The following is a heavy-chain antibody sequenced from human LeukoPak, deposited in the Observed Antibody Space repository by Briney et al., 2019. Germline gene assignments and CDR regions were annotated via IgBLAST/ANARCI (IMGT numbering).Heavy chain of an antibody. Sequence: SSQTLSLTCTVSGDSINNYYWNWIRQPPGKGLEWIGYVSYSGTPDANPSLQSRATISLDTSRNQFSLQLSSVTAADTAVYYCARQKWDRLTYHYDGMDVWGQGSTVTVSS. J-gene: IGHJ6*02. D-gene: IGHD1-26*01. CDR3: ARQKWDRLTYHYDGMDV. CDR2: VSYSGTP. V-gene: IGHV4-59*08. CDR1: GDSINNYY.